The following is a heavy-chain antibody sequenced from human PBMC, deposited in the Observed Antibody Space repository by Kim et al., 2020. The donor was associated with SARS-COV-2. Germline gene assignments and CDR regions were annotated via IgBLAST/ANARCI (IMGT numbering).Heavy chain of an antibody. CDR3: ARDWSAYGDANWFDP. Sequence: SETLSITCTVSGGSINNYYWSWIRQPPGKGLEWIGYIYYSGSTNYNPSLKSRVTISVDTSKNQFSLKLSSVTAADTAVYYCARDWSAYGDANWFDPWGQGTLVTVSS. CDR2: IYYSGST. D-gene: IGHD4-17*01. J-gene: IGHJ5*02. CDR1: GGSINNYY. V-gene: IGHV4-59*13.